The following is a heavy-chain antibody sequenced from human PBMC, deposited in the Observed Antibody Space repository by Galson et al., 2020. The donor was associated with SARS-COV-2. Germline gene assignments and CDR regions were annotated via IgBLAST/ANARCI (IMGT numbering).Heavy chain of an antibody. D-gene: IGHD3-10*01. V-gene: IGHV4-34*01. CDR2: INIGGNT. CDR3: ARGHRGVVPSPVLGLGPYYSYYYMDV. CDR1: GGSFSGYS. J-gene: IGHJ6*03. Sequence: SETLSLTCAVYGGSFSGYSWTWIRQPPGKELEWIGEINIGGNTNYSPSLRSRVTVSVDTPKNQFSLNLRSVTAADTALYYCARGHRGVVPSPVLGLGPYYSYYYMDVWDKGTTVTVSS.